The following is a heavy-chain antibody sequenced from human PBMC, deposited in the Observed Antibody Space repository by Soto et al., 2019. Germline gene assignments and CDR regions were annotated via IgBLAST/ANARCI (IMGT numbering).Heavy chain of an antibody. V-gene: IGHV1-69*01. J-gene: IGHJ4*02. CDR2: IIPIFGTA. Sequence: QVQLVQSGAEVKKPGSSVRVSCKASGGAFSSYTISWLRQAPGQGLEWMGGIIPIFGTANYAQKFQGRVTITADESTSTAYMELSSLRSEDTAVYYCASSGYSSGWFDYWGQGTLVTVSS. CDR1: GGAFSSYT. CDR3: ASSGYSSGWFDY. D-gene: IGHD6-19*01.